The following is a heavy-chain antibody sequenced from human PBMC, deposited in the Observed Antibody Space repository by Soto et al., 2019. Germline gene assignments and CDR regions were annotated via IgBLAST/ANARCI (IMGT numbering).Heavy chain of an antibody. CDR1: GGSISSYY. CDR2: IYYSGST. Sequence: SETLSLTCTDSGGSISSYYWIWIRQPPGKGLEWIGYIYYSGSTNYNPSLKSRVTISVDTSKNQFSLKLSSVTAADTAVYYCARDNGRENYYDSSGYWYYFDYWGQGTLVTVS. V-gene: IGHV4-59*01. CDR3: ARDNGRENYYDSSGYWYYFDY. J-gene: IGHJ4*02. D-gene: IGHD3-22*01.